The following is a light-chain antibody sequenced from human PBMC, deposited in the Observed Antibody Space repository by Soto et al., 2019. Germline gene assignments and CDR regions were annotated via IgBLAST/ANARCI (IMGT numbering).Light chain of an antibody. Sequence: DIQMTQSPSTLSAAVGDRVTITWRASQSISSWFAWYQQKTGQPPQILIYKESSLASGVPSRFSGSGSGTEFNLTISRLQPDDFATYYCQKYNSSSLTFGQGTRLEIK. CDR1: QSISSW. CDR2: KES. CDR3: QKYNSSSLT. J-gene: IGKJ5*01. V-gene: IGKV1-5*03.